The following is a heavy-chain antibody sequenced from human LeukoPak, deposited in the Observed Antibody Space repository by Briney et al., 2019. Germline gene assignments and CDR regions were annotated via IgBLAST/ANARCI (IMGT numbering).Heavy chain of an antibody. J-gene: IGHJ4*02. Sequence: GGSLRLSCAASGFTFSSYSMSWVRQAPGKGLEWVWDISRSGGSTYYADSVKGRFTISRDNSKNTLYLQMNSLRAEDTAVYYWAKVVRGVLDHWGQGTLVTVSS. V-gene: IGHV3-23*01. CDR2: ISRSGGST. D-gene: IGHD3-10*01. CDR3: AKVVRGVLDH. CDR1: GFTFSSYS.